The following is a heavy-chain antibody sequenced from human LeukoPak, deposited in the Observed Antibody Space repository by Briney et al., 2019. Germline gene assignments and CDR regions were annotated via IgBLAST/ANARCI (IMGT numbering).Heavy chain of an antibody. CDR3: AKDRDYYDSSDVIRAYFHH. Sequence: PGGSLRLSCAASGFTVSSNYMSWVRQAPGKGLEWVSAISGSGGTTYYADFVKGRFTISRDNSKNTLYLQMNSLRAEDTAIYYCAKDRDYYDSSDVIRAYFHHWSQGTLVTVSS. CDR1: GFTVSSNY. D-gene: IGHD3-22*01. CDR2: ISGSGGTT. J-gene: IGHJ1*01. V-gene: IGHV3-23*01.